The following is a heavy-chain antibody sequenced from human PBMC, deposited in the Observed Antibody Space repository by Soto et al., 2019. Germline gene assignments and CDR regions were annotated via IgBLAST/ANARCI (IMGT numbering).Heavy chain of an antibody. CDR2: LNAANGDT. CDR3: VRRHVSATGIDWFDP. J-gene: IGHJ5*02. D-gene: IGHD6-13*01. V-gene: IGHV1-3*01. Sequence: ASVKVSCKASGYTFTSYGIHWVRQAPGQRLEWMGWLNAANGDTIYSPKFQGRVTIIRDTSASTAYMELSSLRSEDTAVYYCVRRHVSATGIDWFDPWGQGTLVTVSS. CDR1: GYTFTSYG.